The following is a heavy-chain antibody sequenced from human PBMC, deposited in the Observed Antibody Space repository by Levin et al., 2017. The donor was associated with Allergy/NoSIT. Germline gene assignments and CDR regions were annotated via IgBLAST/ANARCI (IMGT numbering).Heavy chain of an antibody. Sequence: PGGSLRLSCAASGFIFSSYGMHWVRQAPGKGLEWVAGISYDGSNKYYADSVKGRFTISRDNFKSTLYLQMNSLRAEDTAVYYCAKDLLGLAGTLETLDVWGQGTTVTVSS. CDR3: AKDLLGLAGTLETLDV. CDR2: ISYDGSNK. CDR1: GFIFSSYG. J-gene: IGHJ6*02. D-gene: IGHD6-13*01. V-gene: IGHV3-30*18.